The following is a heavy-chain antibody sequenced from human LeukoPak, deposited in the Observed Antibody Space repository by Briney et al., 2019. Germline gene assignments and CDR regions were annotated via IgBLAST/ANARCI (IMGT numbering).Heavy chain of an antibody. D-gene: IGHD4-11*01. CDR3: ARDYSNHGYLDY. CDR2: ISSHGGST. CDR1: GFTFSTYA. Sequence: GGSLRLSCAAPGFTFSTYAMHWVRQAPGKGLQYVSAISSHGGSTYYANSVKGRFTISRDNSENTVYLQMGSLRAEDMAVYYCARDYSNHGYLDYWGQGTLVTVSS. V-gene: IGHV3-64*01. J-gene: IGHJ4*02.